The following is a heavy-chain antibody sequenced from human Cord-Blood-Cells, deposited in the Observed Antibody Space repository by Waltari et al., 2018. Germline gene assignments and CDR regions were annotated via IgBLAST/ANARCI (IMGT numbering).Heavy chain of an antibody. J-gene: IGHJ1*01. D-gene: IGHD3-3*01. CDR1: GGSFSGYY. Sequence: QVQLQQWGAGLLKPSETLSLTCAVYGGSFSGYYWSWIRQPPGKGLEWIGEINHSGSTNYNPSLKSRVTISVDTSKNQFSLRLSSVTAADTAVYYCARGGVVEYFQHWGQGTLVTVSS. V-gene: IGHV4-34*01. CDR3: ARGGVVEYFQH. CDR2: INHSGST.